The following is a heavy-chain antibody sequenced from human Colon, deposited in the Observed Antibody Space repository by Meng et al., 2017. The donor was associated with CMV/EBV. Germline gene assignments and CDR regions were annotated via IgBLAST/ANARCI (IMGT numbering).Heavy chain of an antibody. J-gene: IGHJ4*02. Sequence: SGFSVSTNYISWVRQGPGKGLEWLSVIYDTGRKYYADSVKGRFTVSRDESKNVVFLQMNDLRVEDTAVYYCARNRLECGGDCYFADSWGQGTLVTVSS. D-gene: IGHD2-21*02. CDR3: ARNRLECGGDCYFADS. CDR2: IYDTGRK. V-gene: IGHV3-66*01. CDR1: GFSVSTNY.